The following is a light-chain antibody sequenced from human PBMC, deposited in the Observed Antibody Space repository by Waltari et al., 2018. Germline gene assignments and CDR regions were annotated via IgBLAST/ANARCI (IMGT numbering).Light chain of an antibody. J-gene: IGLJ2*01. CDR2: EVT. V-gene: IGLV2-14*01. CDR1: SSDIGSYNN. CDR3: SSYTRRTSVV. Sequence: QSALTQPASVSGSPGQSITISCTGTSSDIGSYNNVSWYQQHPGEAPKLIIYEVTTRPSGVSNRFSGSQSGNTASLTISGLQAEDEADYYCSSYTRRTSVVFGGGTKLTVL.